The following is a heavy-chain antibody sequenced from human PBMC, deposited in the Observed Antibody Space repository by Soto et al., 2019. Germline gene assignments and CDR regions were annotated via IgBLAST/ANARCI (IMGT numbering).Heavy chain of an antibody. CDR2: INPNNGGT. D-gene: IGHD5-12*01. CDR1: GYTFTGHY. CDR3: ARDLRFSGGLDP. V-gene: IGHV1-2*02. Sequence: ASVKVSCKASGYTFTGHYMHWVRQAPGQGLEWMGWINPNNGGTNYAQKFQGRVTMTRDKSISTAYMELSRLRSNDTAVFYCARDLRFSGGLDPWGQGTLVTVSS. J-gene: IGHJ5*02.